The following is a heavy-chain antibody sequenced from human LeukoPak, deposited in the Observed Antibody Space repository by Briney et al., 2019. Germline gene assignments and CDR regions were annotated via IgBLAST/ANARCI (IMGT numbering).Heavy chain of an antibody. V-gene: IGHV4-59*01. CDR3: ARSYDTNFDY. CDR1: GGSIRSYY. D-gene: IGHD3-3*01. Sequence: SETLSLTCTVSGGSIRSYYWSWIRQPPGKGLEWIGYIYFSGSTSYNPSLKSRVTISVDRSKNQFSLKLSSVAAADTAVYYCARSYDTNFDYWGQGTLDPVSS. CDR2: IYFSGST. J-gene: IGHJ4*02.